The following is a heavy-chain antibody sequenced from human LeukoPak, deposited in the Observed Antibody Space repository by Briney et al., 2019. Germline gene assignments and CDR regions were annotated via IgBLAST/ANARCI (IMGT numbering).Heavy chain of an antibody. D-gene: IGHD1-26*01. CDR2: ISAYTGST. V-gene: IGHV1-18*01. J-gene: IGHJ3*02. Sequence: ASVKVSCKACGYTFINYGLTWVRQAPGQGFQWMGWISAYTGSTNYAQKFQGRVTMPTDPSTSTAYMELRSLTSNDTAVYYCARTVGGTGAFDIWGQGTMVIVSS. CDR3: ARTVGGTGAFDI. CDR1: GYTFINYG.